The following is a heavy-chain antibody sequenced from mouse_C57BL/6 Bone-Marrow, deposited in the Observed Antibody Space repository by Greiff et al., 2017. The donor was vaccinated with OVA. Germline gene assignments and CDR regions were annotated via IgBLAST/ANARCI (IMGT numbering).Heavy chain of an antibody. J-gene: IGHJ4*01. CDR2: IYWDDDK. D-gene: IGHD2-3*01. CDR1: GFSLSTSGMG. V-gene: IGHV8-12*01. CDR3: ARKDDGYYEAMDY. Sequence: QVTLKESGPGILQSSQTLSLTCSFSGFSLSTSGMGVSWIRQPSGKGLEWLAHIYWDDDKRYNPSLKSRPTISKDTSRNQVYLKITSVDTADTATYDCARKDDGYYEAMDYWGQGTSVTVSS.